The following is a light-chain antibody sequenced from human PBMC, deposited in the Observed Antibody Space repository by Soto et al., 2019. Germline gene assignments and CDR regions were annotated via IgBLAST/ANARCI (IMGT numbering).Light chain of an antibody. V-gene: IGKV3-20*01. J-gene: IGKJ5*01. CDR1: QSVSSSY. Sequence: QSPGTLSLSPGERATLSCRASQSVSSSYLAWYQQKPGQAPRLLIYGASSRATGIPDRFSGSGSGTDFTLTISRLEPEDFAVYYCQQYGSSRTFGQGTRLEIK. CDR3: QQYGSSRT. CDR2: GAS.